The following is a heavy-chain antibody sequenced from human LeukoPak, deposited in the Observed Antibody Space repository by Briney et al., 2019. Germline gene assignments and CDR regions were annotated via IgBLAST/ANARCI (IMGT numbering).Heavy chain of an antibody. Sequence: GGSLKLSCAASGFTFSGSAIHWVRQSSGKGLEWVGQIDKKDKGYATATAYAASVKGRVTISRDDSINTAYLQMKSLKTEDTALYYCTRDSGTYNWFDPWGQGTLVTVSS. J-gene: IGHJ5*02. CDR1: GFTFSGSA. D-gene: IGHD1-26*01. V-gene: IGHV3-73*01. CDR2: IDKKDKGYATAT. CDR3: TRDSGTYNWFDP.